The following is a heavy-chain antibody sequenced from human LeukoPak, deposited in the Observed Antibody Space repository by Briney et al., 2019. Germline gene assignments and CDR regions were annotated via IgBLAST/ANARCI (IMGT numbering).Heavy chain of an antibody. D-gene: IGHD2-8*01. CDR3: ARESAGVYVPEYYFDY. V-gene: IGHV1-3*03. J-gene: IGHJ4*02. CDR1: GYTFTSYA. CDR2: INAGNGNT. Sequence: GPSVKVSCKASGYTFTSYAMHWVRQAPGQRLEWMGWINAGNGNTKYSQEFQGRVTITRDTSASTAYMELSSLRSEDMAVYYCARESAGVYVPEYYFDYWGQGTLVTVSS.